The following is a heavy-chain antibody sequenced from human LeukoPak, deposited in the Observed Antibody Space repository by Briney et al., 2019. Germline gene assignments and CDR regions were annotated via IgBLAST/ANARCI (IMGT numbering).Heavy chain of an antibody. Sequence: GGSLRLSCAASEFTFSAYAMSWVRQAPGKGLEWVSAISNSGASTFYADSVKGRFTISRDNSKNTLYLQMNSLRAEDTAVYYCARHSSGWYVFEYWGQETLVTVSS. J-gene: IGHJ4*02. V-gene: IGHV3-23*01. CDR1: EFTFSAYA. D-gene: IGHD6-19*01. CDR2: ISNSGAST. CDR3: ARHSSGWYVFEY.